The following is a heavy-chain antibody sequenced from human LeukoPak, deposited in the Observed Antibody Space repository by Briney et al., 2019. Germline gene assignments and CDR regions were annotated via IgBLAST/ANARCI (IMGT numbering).Heavy chain of an antibody. J-gene: IGHJ5*02. CDR3: ARVDVVVPAAIGNWFDP. Sequence: GASVKVSCKASGYTFTSYGISWVRQAPGQGFEWMGWISAYNGNTNYAQKLQGRVTMTTDTSTSTAYMELRSLRSDDTAVYYCARVDVVVPAAIGNWFDPWGQGTLVTVSS. CDR1: GYTFTSYG. D-gene: IGHD2-2*02. V-gene: IGHV1-18*01. CDR2: ISAYNGNT.